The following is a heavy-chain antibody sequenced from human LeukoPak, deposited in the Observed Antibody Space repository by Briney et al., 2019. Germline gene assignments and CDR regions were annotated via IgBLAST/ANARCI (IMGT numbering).Heavy chain of an antibody. D-gene: IGHD6-6*01. CDR2: LTYDGSHA. CDR1: GFTFSTYA. CDR3: GRGWSQLVPGGRDY. J-gene: IGHJ4*02. V-gene: IGHV3-30-3*01. Sequence: GGSLRLSCAASGFTFSTYAMYWVRQAPGKGLEWVALLTYDGSHAYYADSVQGRFTISRDNSKNTLYLQMDSLTTDGMAVYYCGRGWSQLVPGGRDYWGQGTLVTVSS.